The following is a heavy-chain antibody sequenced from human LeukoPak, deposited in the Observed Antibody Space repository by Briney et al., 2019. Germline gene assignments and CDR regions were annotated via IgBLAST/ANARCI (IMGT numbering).Heavy chain of an antibody. D-gene: IGHD3-10*01. CDR2: IDHIGRT. J-gene: IGHJ3*02. CDR1: GESFRGYY. Sequence: SETLSLTCAVYGESFRGYYWTWLRQTPGKGLEWIGEIDHIGRTTYNPSLKSRVTISVDTSKNQFSLKLSSVTAADTAVYYCAGPMVRGVIPDAFDIWGQGTMVTVSS. CDR3: AGPMVRGVIPDAFDI. V-gene: IGHV4-34*01.